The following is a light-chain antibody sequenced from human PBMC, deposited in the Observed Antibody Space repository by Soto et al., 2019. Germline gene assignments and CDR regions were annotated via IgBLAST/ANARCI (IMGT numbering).Light chain of an antibody. J-gene: IGKJ1*01. CDR1: QSVSSSY. V-gene: IGKV3-20*01. Sequence: EIVLTQSPGTLSLSPGERATLSCRASQSVSSSYLAWYQQKPGQAPRLLIYGASSRATGNPDRLSGSGSGTDFTLTISRLEPEDFAVYYCRQYGSSPWTFGQGTKLEIK. CDR3: RQYGSSPWT. CDR2: GAS.